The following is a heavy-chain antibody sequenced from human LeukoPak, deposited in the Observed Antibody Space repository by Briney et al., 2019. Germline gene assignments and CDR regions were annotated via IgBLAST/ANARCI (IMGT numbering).Heavy chain of an antibody. V-gene: IGHV3-23*01. CDR2: IFGSGGSA. J-gene: IGHJ4*02. Sequence: PGGFLRLSCAASGFTFGSYAMYWVRQAPGKGLEWVSGIFGSGGSAHYADSVKGRFTISRDNSKNTVYLQMDSLRAEDTAIYYCAKTTTGYSSGRYPAWPIDYWGQGTLVTVSS. CDR3: AKTTTGYSSGRYPAWPIDY. CDR1: GFTFGSYA. D-gene: IGHD2-15*01.